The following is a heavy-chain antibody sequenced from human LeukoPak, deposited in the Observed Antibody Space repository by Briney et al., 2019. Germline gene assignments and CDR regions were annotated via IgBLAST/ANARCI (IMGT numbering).Heavy chain of an antibody. CDR2: INPGNGSP. V-gene: IGHV1-38-4*01. J-gene: IGHJ5*02. CDR3: ARLTIHQRCRFDP. D-gene: IGHD2-8*01. Sequence: ASVKVSCSFSGFTITSYGIHWVQQSPGQGLEWMGWINPGNGSPSYAKKFQGRFTMTRDMSTTTAYTDLSSLTSEDMAVYYYARLTIHQRCRFDPWGQGTLVTVSS. CDR1: GFTITSYG.